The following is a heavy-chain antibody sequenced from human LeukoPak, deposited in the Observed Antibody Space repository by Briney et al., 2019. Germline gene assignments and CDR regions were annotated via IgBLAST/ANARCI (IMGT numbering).Heavy chain of an antibody. CDR2: IYYSGST. J-gene: IGHJ4*02. CDR1: GGSISSYY. CDR3: ARVGYYDSSGYYSLFDY. V-gene: IGHV4-59*01. Sequence: TSETLSLTCTVSGGSISSYYWSWIRQPPGKGLEWIGYIYYSGSTNYNPSLKSRVTISVDTSKNQFSLKLSSVTAADTAVYYCARVGYYDSSGYYSLFDYWGQGTLVTVSS. D-gene: IGHD3-22*01.